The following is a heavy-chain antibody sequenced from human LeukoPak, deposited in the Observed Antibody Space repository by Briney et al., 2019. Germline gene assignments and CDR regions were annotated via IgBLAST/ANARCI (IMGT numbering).Heavy chain of an antibody. Sequence: PSETLSLTCAVSGVSISSSSLYWGWIRQPPGKGLEWIGYIYYSGSTNYNPSLKSRVTISVDTSKNQFSLKLSSVTAADTAVYYCATTVSGYDYVNAFDIWGQGTMVTVSS. CDR3: ATTVSGYDYVNAFDI. J-gene: IGHJ3*02. D-gene: IGHD5-12*01. V-gene: IGHV4-61*05. CDR1: GVSISSSSLY. CDR2: IYYSGST.